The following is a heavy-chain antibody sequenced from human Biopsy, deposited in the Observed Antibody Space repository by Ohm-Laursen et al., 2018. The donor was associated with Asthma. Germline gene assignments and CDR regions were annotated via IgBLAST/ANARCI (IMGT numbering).Heavy chain of an antibody. D-gene: IGHD1-26*01. V-gene: IGHV1-69*13. CDR1: GGTFNTYV. CDR2: INSVFGTT. J-gene: IGHJ4*01. Sequence: ASVKVSCKSLGGTFNTYVIGWVRQAPGQGLEWMGGINSVFGTTTYPQKFQDRVTITADDSTSTVYKELNRLRSEETAVDYCDRKGGSRIGRARFPFDFWGQGTLGTVSS. CDR3: DRKGGSRIGRARFPFDF.